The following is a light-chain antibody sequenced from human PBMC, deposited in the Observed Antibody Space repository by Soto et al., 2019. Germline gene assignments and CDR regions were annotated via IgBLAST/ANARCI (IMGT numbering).Light chain of an antibody. V-gene: IGKV3-15*01. CDR2: GAS. CDR1: QSVGTN. Sequence: EIVMRQAPATVAVSRGERATLSYRTSQSVGTNLAWYQQKPGQAPRLLIYGASTRATGIPARFSGSGSGTEFTLTISSLQSEDFAVYYCQQYNNWPITFGQGTRLAI. CDR3: QQYNNWPIT. J-gene: IGKJ5*01.